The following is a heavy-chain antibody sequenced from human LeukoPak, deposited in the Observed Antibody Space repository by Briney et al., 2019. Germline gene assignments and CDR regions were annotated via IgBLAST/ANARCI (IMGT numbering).Heavy chain of an antibody. V-gene: IGHV4-34*01. CDR3: ARGLAYRDGYNWFPFDY. D-gene: IGHD5-24*01. CDR2: INHSGST. J-gene: IGHJ4*02. CDR1: GGSISSYY. Sequence: SETLSLTCTVSGGSISSYYWSWIRQPPGKGLEWIGEINHSGSTNYNPSLKSRVTISVDTSKNQFSLKLSSVTAADTAVYYCARGLAYRDGYNWFPFDYWGQGTLVTVSS.